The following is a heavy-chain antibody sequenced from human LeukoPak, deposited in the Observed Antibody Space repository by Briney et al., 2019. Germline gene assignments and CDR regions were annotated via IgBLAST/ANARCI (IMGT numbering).Heavy chain of an antibody. CDR2: INPNSGGT. D-gene: IGHD3-22*01. Sequence: ASVKVSCKASGYTFTAYYMHWVRQAPGQGLEWMGWINPNSGGTNYAQKFQGRVTMTRGTSISTAYMELSRLRSDDTAVFYCARDYYDSSGYGSFDYWGQGTLVTVPS. J-gene: IGHJ4*02. CDR3: ARDYYDSSGYGSFDY. CDR1: GYTFTAYY. V-gene: IGHV1-2*02.